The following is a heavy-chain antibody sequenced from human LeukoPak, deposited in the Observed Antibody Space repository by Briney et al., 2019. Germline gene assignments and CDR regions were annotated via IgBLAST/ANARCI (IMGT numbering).Heavy chain of an antibody. J-gene: IGHJ4*02. CDR3: ARGGGTGRPPYYFDY. D-gene: IGHD3/OR15-3a*01. CDR1: GGSFSGYY. Sequence: SETLSLTYAVYGGSFSGYYWSWIRQPPGKGLEWIGEINHSGSTNYNPSLKSRVTISVDTSKNQFSLKLSSVTAADTAVYYCARGGGTGRPPYYFDYWGQGTLVTVSS. V-gene: IGHV4-34*01. CDR2: INHSGST.